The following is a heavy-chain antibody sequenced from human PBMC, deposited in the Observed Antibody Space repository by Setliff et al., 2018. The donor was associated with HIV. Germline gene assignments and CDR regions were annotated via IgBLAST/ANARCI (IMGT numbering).Heavy chain of an antibody. CDR1: GDSVSRSNYY. CDR2: IDYNEIT. J-gene: IGHJ4*02. V-gene: IGHV4-39*01. Sequence: SETLSLTCTVSGDSVSRSNYYWAWIRQPPGKGLEWIGSIDYNEITYYNPSLKSRVTLSGDTPKNQFSLKLSSVTAADTAVYYCAAGLHYYDSTGYPLTFDYWGQGALVTVSS. CDR3: AAGLHYYDSTGYPLTFDY. D-gene: IGHD3-22*01.